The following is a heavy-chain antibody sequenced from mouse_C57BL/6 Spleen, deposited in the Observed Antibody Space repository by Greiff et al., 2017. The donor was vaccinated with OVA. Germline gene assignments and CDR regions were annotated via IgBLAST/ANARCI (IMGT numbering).Heavy chain of an antibody. D-gene: IGHD1-1*01. J-gene: IGHJ2*01. CDR1: GYSITSGYY. Sequence: EVQLQESGPGLVKPSQSLSLTCSVTGYSITSGYYWNWIRQFPGNKLEWMGYISYDGSNNYNPSLKNRISINRDTSKNQFFLKLNSVTTEDTATYYCARGSHGSSYYFDYWGQGTTLTGSS. V-gene: IGHV3-6*01. CDR3: ARGSHGSSYYFDY. CDR2: ISYDGSN.